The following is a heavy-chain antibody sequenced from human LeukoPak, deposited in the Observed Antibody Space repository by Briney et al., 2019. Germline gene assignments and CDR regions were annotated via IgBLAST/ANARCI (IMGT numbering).Heavy chain of an antibody. CDR2: IYSGGSR. V-gene: IGHV3-66*01. D-gene: IGHD1-26*01. CDR1: GFTVSTNY. Sequence: GGSLRLSCAASGFTVSTNYMSWVRQAPGKGLEWVSLIYSGGSRHYADSVKDRFTMSRDPSKNILYLQMNSLRAEDTAVYFCASGPYTVSSYAYWGQGTLVTVSS. J-gene: IGHJ4*02. CDR3: ASGPYTVSSYAY.